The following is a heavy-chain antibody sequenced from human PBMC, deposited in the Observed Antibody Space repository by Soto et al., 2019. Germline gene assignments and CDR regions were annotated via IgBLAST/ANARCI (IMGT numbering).Heavy chain of an antibody. CDR2: IDPSNSYI. D-gene: IGHD1-1*01. V-gene: IGHV5-10-1*01. CDR1: GYSFTTHW. Sequence: PGESLKISCQGSGYSFTTHWITWVRQTPGKGLEWMGRIDPSNSYINYSPSFQGHVTISVDSSISTAYLQWSRREASDNARYNCARRLFGPKEEYNAHYFYGLDVWGQGTKVTVSS. J-gene: IGHJ6*02. CDR3: ARRLFGPKEEYNAHYFYGLDV.